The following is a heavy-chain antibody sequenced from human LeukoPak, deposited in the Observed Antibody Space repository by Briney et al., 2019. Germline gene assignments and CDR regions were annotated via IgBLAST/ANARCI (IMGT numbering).Heavy chain of an antibody. J-gene: IGHJ4*02. CDR2: IDYSGNT. CDR1: GGSLSSYY. Sequence: PSETLSLTCTVSGGSLSSYYWTWIRQPPGKGLEWIGYIDYSGNTNYSPSLKSRVTISVDTSMNQFSLKLRFLTAADTAVYYCARVGSWYYFDYWGQGTLVTVSS. V-gene: IGHV4-59*01. CDR3: ARVGSWYYFDY. D-gene: IGHD6-13*01.